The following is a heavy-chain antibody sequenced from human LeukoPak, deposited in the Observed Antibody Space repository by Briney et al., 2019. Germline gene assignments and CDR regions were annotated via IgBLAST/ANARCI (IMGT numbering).Heavy chain of an antibody. D-gene: IGHD4-17*01. CDR2: INPNSGGT. J-gene: IGHJ4*02. Sequence: ASVKVSCKASGYTFTGYYMHWVRQAPGQGLEWMGWINPNSGGTNYAQKFQGRVTMTRDTSISTAYTELSRLRSDDTAVYYCARVRSHGLYGDIDYWGQGTLVTVSS. CDR1: GYTFTGYY. CDR3: ARVRSHGLYGDIDY. V-gene: IGHV1-2*02.